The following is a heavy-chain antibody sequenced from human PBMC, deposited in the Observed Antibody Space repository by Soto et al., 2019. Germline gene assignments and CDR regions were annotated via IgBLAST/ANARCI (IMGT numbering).Heavy chain of an antibody. CDR2: IIPIFGTA. CDR1: GGTFSSYA. Sequence: QVQLVQSGAEVKKPGSSVKVSCKASGGTFSSYAISWVRQAPGQGLEWMGGIIPIFGTANYAQKCQGRVTITADESTSTAYMELSSLRSEDTAVYYCARAGCSGGSCYSASYYYGMDVWGQGTTVTVSS. V-gene: IGHV1-69*01. CDR3: ARAGCSGGSCYSASYYYGMDV. J-gene: IGHJ6*02. D-gene: IGHD2-15*01.